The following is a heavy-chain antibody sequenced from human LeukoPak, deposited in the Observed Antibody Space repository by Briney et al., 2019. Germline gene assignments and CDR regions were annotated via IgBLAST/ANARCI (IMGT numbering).Heavy chain of an antibody. D-gene: IGHD1-1*01. CDR3: ARVTDWNDLDF. J-gene: IGHJ4*02. V-gene: IGHV4-59*01. Sequence: SETLSLTCTVSGGSISSYYWSWIRQPPGKGLEWIGYIYYTGSTNYNPSLKSRVTISVDTSKNQFSLKLSSVTAADTAVYYCARVTDWNDLDFWGQGTLATVSS. CDR2: IYYTGST. CDR1: GGSISSYY.